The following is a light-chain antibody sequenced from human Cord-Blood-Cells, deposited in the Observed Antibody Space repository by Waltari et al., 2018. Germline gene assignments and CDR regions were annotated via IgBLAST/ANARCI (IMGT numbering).Light chain of an antibody. CDR3: SAYTSSSTVV. CDR1: SSDVGGYNY. V-gene: IGLV2-14*01. CDR2: DVS. J-gene: IGLJ2*01. Sequence: QSALTQPASVSGSPGQSITISCTGTSSDVGGYNYVSWYQQHPGKAPKLMIYDVSNPPSGVSNRISGSKSGNTAALTISGLQAEDEADYYCSAYTSSSTVVFGGGTKLTVL.